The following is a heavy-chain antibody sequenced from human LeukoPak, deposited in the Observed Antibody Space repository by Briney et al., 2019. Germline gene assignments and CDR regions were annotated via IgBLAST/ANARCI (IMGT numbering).Heavy chain of an antibody. Sequence: SETLSLTCTVSGGSISSSSYYWGWIRQPPGKGLEWIANIYYSGSTYYNPSLKSRVTISVDTSKNQLSLKLSAVTAADTAVYYCASVRRGFGESSKYYFYYYMDVWGNGTTVPIS. V-gene: IGHV4-39*01. J-gene: IGHJ6*03. CDR1: GGSISSSSYY. CDR2: IYYSGST. CDR3: ASVRRGFGESSKYYFYYYMDV. D-gene: IGHD3-10*01.